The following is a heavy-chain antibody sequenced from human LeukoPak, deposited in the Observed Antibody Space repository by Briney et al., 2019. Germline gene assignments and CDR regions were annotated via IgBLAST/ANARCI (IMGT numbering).Heavy chain of an antibody. CDR1: SHKFTPYW. CDR2: VYPGDSNI. D-gene: IGHD3-9*01. J-gene: IGHJ4*02. Sequence: GESLKISCKGSSHKFTPYWIGWVRQMPAQGLEWMGIVYPGDSNIKYSPSFEGQVTISADKSISTAYLQWSSLKASDTAMYYCAGTGPGYDMTGFDYWGQGTLVTVSS. V-gene: IGHV5-51*01. CDR3: AGTGPGYDMTGFDY.